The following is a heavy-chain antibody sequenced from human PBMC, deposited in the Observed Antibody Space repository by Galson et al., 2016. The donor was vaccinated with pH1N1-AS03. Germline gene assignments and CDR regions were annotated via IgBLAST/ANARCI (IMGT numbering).Heavy chain of an antibody. Sequence: ETLSLTCNVSGGSISSYYWSWIRQPPGKRLEWIGYIYYSGSTKYHPSLKSRVTISVDTSKNQFSLKLTSVTAADTAVYYCARPRGESSSWYPFDHWGQGTLVTVSS. D-gene: IGHD6-13*01. CDR3: ARPRGESSSWYPFDH. V-gene: IGHV4-59*08. J-gene: IGHJ4*02. CDR1: GGSISSYY. CDR2: IYYSGST.